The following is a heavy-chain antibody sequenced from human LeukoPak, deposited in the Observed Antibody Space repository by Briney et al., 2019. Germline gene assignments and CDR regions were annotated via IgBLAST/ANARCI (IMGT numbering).Heavy chain of an antibody. D-gene: IGHD5-12*01. CDR2: IHYTGST. CDR1: GGPISSTSYY. J-gene: IGHJ4*02. Sequence: PSETLSLTCTVSGGPISSTSYYWGWIRQPPGKGLEWIGYIHYTGSTNYNPSLKSRVTISVDMSKNQFSLKLSSVTAADTAVYYCASQFSGHEVHWGQGTLVTVSS. CDR3: ASQFSGHEVH. V-gene: IGHV4-61*05.